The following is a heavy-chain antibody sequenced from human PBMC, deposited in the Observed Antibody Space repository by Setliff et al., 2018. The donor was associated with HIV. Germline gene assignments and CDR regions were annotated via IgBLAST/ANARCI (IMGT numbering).Heavy chain of an antibody. J-gene: IGHJ4*02. CDR1: GLTFTACG. V-gene: IGHV3-30*02. CDR3: AKDKGQKYADY. Sequence: PGESLKISCAVSGLTFTACGMHWVRRAPGKGLEWVASIRSDGSNTYYAESVTGRFTISRDDSKNTLYLQMNGLRAEDTAVYYCAKDKGQKYADYWGQGTRVTVSS. D-gene: IGHD2-2*01. CDR2: IRSDGSNT.